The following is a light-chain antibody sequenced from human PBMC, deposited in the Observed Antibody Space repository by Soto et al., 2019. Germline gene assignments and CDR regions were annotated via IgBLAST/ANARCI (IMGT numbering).Light chain of an antibody. V-gene: IGKV3D-20*02. CDR1: ESVSSNY. CDR2: DAS. Sequence: IVFTHSPGTLPLSPGERATLTCTASESVSSNYLAWYQQKPGQAPRLLIYDASTRAAGIPARFSGSGSGTDFTLTISSLEPEDFALYYCQQRSNWHTITFGQGKRLEI. J-gene: IGKJ5*01. CDR3: QQRSNWHTIT.